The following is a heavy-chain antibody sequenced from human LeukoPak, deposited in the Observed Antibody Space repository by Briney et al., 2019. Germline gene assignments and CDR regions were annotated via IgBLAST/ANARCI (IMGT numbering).Heavy chain of an antibody. V-gene: IGHV1-18*01. CDR1: GYTFTSYG. Sequence: ASVKVSCKAPGYTFTSYGISWVRQAPGQGLEWMGWIGTYNGNTNYAQKFQGRVTMTTDTSTSTAYMELRSLRSDDTAVYYCARDYGIPIIVQADYWGQGTLVTVSS. CDR3: ARDYGIPIIVQADY. D-gene: IGHD3-9*01. J-gene: IGHJ4*02. CDR2: IGTYNGNT.